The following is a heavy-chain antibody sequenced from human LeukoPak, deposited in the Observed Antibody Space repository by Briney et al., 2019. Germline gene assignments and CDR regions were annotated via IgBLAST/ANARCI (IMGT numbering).Heavy chain of an antibody. D-gene: IGHD3-22*01. V-gene: IGHV3-23*01. J-gene: IGHJ5*02. CDR3: ASRDSSGYHNWFDP. CDR1: GFTFSSYA. Sequence: PGGSLRLSCAASGFTFSSYAMSWVRQAPGKGLEWVSAISGSGGSTYYADSVKGRFTISRHNSKNTLYLQMNSLRAEDTAVYYCASRDSSGYHNWFDPWGQGTLVTVSS. CDR2: ISGSGGST.